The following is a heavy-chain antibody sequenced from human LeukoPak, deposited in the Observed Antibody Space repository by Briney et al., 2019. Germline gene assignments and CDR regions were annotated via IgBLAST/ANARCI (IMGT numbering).Heavy chain of an antibody. V-gene: IGHV4-4*02. Sequence: PSGTLSLTCAVSGDSISSSIWWSWVRQSPGKGLEWIGEINHSGSTNYNPSLKSRVTISVDTSKNQFSLKLSSVTAADTAVYYCARGGMTIFGVVIGRALDYWGQGTLVTVSS. D-gene: IGHD3-3*01. J-gene: IGHJ4*02. CDR3: ARGGMTIFGVVIGRALDY. CDR1: GDSISSSIW. CDR2: INHSGST.